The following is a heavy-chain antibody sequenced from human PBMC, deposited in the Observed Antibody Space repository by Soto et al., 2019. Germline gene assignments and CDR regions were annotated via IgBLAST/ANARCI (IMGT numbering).Heavy chain of an antibody. CDR1: GFTFTTYA. D-gene: IGHD5-18*01. CDR3: AKSARQLWLKGGDAFDV. Sequence: EVQLLESGGGLVQPGGSLRLSCAASGFTFTTYAMSWVRQAPGKGLEWVSALSSSGGSTYYADSVKGRFTISRDNSKNTLYLHMNSLRAEDTAVYYCAKSARQLWLKGGDAFDVWGQGTMVTVSS. CDR2: LSSSGGST. J-gene: IGHJ3*01. V-gene: IGHV3-23*01.